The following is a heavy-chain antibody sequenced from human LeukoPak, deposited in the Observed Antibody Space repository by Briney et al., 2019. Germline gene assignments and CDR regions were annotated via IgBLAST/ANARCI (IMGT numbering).Heavy chain of an antibody. D-gene: IGHD6-13*01. J-gene: IGHJ4*02. CDR2: ISYDGSNK. V-gene: IGHV3-30*04. Sequence: GGSLRLSCAASGFTFSSYAMHWVRQAPGKGLEWVAVISYDGSNKYYADSVKGRFTISRDNAKNSLYLQMNSLRAEDTAVYYCARSGYSSSWYGELTYYFDYWGQGTLVTVSS. CDR1: GFTFSSYA. CDR3: ARSGYSSSWYGELTYYFDY.